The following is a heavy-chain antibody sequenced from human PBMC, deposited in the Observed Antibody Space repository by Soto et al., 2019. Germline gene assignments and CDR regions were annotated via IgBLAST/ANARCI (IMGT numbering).Heavy chain of an antibody. CDR3: ARGVLSSSWYYYYYGMDV. CDR2: IYSGGST. V-gene: IGHV3-66*01. D-gene: IGHD6-13*01. CDR1: GFTVSSNY. J-gene: IGHJ6*02. Sequence: EVQLVESGGGLVQPGGSLRLSCAASGFTVSSNYMSWVRQAPGKGLEWVSIIYSGGSTYYADSVKGRFTISRDNSKSTLDLQMDSPGAEDTAVDCARGVLSSSWYYYYYGMDVWGQGTTVTVSS.